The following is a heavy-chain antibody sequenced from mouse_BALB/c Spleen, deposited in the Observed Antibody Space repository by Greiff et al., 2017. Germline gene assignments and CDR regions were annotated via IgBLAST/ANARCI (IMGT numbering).Heavy chain of an antibody. Sequence: EVKLMESGGDLVKPGGSLKLSCAASGFTFSSYGMSWVRQTPDKRLEWVATISSGGSYTYYPDSVKGRFTISRDNAKNTLYLQMSSLKSEDTAMYYCARQDDGNPDYWGQGTTLTVSS. J-gene: IGHJ2*01. CDR1: GFTFSSYG. D-gene: IGHD2-1*01. CDR2: ISSGGSYT. CDR3: ARQDDGNPDY. V-gene: IGHV5-6*01.